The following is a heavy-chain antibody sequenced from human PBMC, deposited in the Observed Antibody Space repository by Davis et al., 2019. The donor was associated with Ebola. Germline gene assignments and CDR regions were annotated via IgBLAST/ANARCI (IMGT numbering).Heavy chain of an antibody. D-gene: IGHD3-22*01. CDR2: LRHDGSGP. V-gene: IGHV3-30*02. Sequence: GGSLRLSCAASGFMFRSHGMYWVRQAPGKGLEWLAGLRHDGSGPVYEDSVRGRFIISRDNFENTLHLQMSGLKTQDTAVYYCAKGSDHDTSGYLDYWGQGILVTVPS. J-gene: IGHJ4*02. CDR1: GFMFRSHG. CDR3: AKGSDHDTSGYLDY.